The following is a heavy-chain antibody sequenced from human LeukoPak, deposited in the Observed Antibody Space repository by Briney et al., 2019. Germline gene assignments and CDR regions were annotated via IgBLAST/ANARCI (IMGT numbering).Heavy chain of an antibody. V-gene: IGHV3-53*01. CDR1: GFTVISNY. CDR3: ARDGGHMADY. Sequence: GGSLRLSCAASGFTVISNYMTWVRQAPGKGLEWVSVIFGGGTTYYADSVKGRFTISRDNSKNTLYLQMNSLRAEDTAVYYCARDGGHMADYWGQGTLVTVSS. D-gene: IGHD2-15*01. J-gene: IGHJ4*02. CDR2: IFGGGTT.